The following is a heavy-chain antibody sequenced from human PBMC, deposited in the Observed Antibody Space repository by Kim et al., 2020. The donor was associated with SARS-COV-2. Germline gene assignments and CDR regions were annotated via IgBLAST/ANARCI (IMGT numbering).Heavy chain of an antibody. D-gene: IGHD1-26*01. Sequence: SYAQKFQGRVTMTRDTSTSTGYMEVSSLRSEDTAIYYCATISGYDYGMDVWGQGTTVTVSS. J-gene: IGHJ6*02. V-gene: IGHV1-46*01. CDR3: ATISGYDYGMDV.